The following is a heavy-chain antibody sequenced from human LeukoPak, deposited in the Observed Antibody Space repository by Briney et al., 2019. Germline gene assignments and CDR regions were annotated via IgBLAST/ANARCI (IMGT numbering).Heavy chain of an antibody. CDR2: FDPEDGET. CDR3: ARDYPYSSGLDWWEFDY. CDR1: GYTLTELS. D-gene: IGHD6-19*01. J-gene: IGHJ4*02. Sequence: ASVKVSCKVSGYTLTELSMHWVRQAPGKGLEWMGGFDPEDGETIYAQKFQGRVTMTEDTSTDTAYMELSSLRSEDTAVYYCARDYPYSSGLDWWEFDYWGQGTLVTVSS. V-gene: IGHV1-24*01.